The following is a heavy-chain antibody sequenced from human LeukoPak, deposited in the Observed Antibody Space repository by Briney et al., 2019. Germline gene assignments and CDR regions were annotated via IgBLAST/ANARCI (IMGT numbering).Heavy chain of an antibody. CDR1: GYTFTSYY. D-gene: IGHD5-24*01. V-gene: IGHV1-46*01. Sequence: ASVKVSCKASGYTFTSYYMHWVRQAPGQGLEWMGIINPSGSSTSYAQKFQGRVTMTRDMSTSTVYMELSSLRSEDTAVYYCARLYLPATRFDPWGQGTLVTVSS. J-gene: IGHJ5*02. CDR2: INPSGSST. CDR3: ARLYLPATRFDP.